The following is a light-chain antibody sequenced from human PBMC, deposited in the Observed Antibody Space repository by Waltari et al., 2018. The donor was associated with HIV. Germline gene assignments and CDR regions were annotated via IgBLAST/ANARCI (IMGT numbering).Light chain of an antibody. CDR3: QKFDLWPPWT. J-gene: IGKJ1*01. Sequence: VVTQSPATLSVSPGERATLSCRASRHISTNLAWYQQLPGQAPRLLIYNASTRASGIPARFSGFGSGTDFTLTISSLQSDDSAIYYCQKFDLWPPWTFGQGTKVEI. CDR2: NAS. CDR1: RHISTN. V-gene: IGKV3-15*01.